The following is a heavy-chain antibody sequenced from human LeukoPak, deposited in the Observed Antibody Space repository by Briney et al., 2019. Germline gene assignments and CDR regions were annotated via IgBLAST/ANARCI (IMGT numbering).Heavy chain of an antibody. CDR2: IYYSGST. J-gene: IGHJ4*02. D-gene: IGHD3-10*01. CDR3: ARLSRYGSATY. V-gene: IGHV4-59*08. CDR1: GGSISSYY. Sequence: SETLSLTCTVSGGSISSYYWSWIRQPPGKGLEWIGYIYYSGSTNYNPSLKSRVTISVDTSKNQFSLKLSSVTAADTAVYYCARLSRYGSATYWGQGTLVTVSS.